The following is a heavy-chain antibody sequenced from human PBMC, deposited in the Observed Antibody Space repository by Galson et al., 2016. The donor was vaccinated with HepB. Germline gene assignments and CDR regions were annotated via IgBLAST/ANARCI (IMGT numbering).Heavy chain of an antibody. CDR3: ARNMYGAATNYIGDVFDI. D-gene: IGHD3-10*01. Sequence: SLRLSCAASGFTFSTYGMHWVRQAPGKGLEWVSVLYRDGSTYYADSVEGRFTIPRDNSRNTLYLQMNSLRAEDTAMYYCARNMYGAATNYIGDVFDIWGQGTMVTVSS. CDR2: LYRDGST. CDR1: GFTFSTYG. J-gene: IGHJ3*02. V-gene: IGHV3-53*01.